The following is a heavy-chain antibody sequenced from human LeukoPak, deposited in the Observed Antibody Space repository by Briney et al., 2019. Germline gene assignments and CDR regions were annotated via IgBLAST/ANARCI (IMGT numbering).Heavy chain of an antibody. V-gene: IGHV4-39*01. CDR2: IYYSGST. Sequence: SSETLSLTCTVSGGSISSSSYYWGWIRQPPGKGLEWIGSIYYSGSTYYNPSLKSRVTISVDTSKNQFSLKLSSMTAADTAVYYCARSLDSSGYYIFDLWGRGTLATVSS. CDR1: GGSISSSSYY. J-gene: IGHJ2*01. D-gene: IGHD3-22*01. CDR3: ARSLDSSGYYIFDL.